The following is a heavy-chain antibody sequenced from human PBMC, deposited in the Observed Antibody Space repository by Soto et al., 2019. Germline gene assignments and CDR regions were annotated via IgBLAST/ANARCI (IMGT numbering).Heavy chain of an antibody. CDR3: ARGLGGYVQLGDKSNY. Sequence: QVQLVESGGGVVQPGASLRLSCAASGFRFSGFAMHWVRQAPGKGLEWVAVTSFDASENFYVDSVKGRFSISRDDSHNTVFLQMNGLRPEDTGIYYCARGLGGYVQLGDKSNYWGQGTLVNVSS. D-gene: IGHD5-12*01. CDR1: GFRFSGFA. CDR2: TSFDASEN. V-gene: IGHV3-30*04. J-gene: IGHJ4*02.